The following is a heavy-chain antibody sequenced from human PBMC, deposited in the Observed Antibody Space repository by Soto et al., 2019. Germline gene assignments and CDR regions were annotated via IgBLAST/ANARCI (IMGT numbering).Heavy chain of an antibody. CDR1: GSTFSNYA. CDR2: ISGGGGST. J-gene: IGHJ4*02. V-gene: IGHV3-23*01. CDR3: AKDPGDGYSYFDN. Sequence: GGSLRLSCAASGSTFSNYAMSWVRQAPGKGLEWVSAISGGGGSTYSADSVKGRFTISRDNSKNTLYLQMNSLRAEDTAVYYCAKDPGDGYSYFDNWGQGNQVTVSS. D-gene: IGHD4-4*01.